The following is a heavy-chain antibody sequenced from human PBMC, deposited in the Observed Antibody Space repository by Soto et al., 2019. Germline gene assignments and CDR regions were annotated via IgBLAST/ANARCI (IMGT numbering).Heavy chain of an antibody. CDR3: VRATLSWGHYYFRGLDV. D-gene: IGHD3-22*01. CDR2: IKHDGNEK. J-gene: IGHJ6*02. V-gene: IGHV3-7*01. CDR1: GFMFGTYW. Sequence: VGSLRLSCAATGFMFGTYWMGWVRQAPGKGLEWVANIKHDGNEKYYADSVKGRFTVSRDNVKNFLHLQMSSLRGDDTGVYFCVRATLSWGHYYFRGLDVWGQGTTVTVSS.